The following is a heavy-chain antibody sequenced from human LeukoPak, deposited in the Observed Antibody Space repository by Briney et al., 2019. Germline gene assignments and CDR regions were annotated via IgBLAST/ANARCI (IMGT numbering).Heavy chain of an antibody. J-gene: IGHJ6*03. D-gene: IGHD3-10*01. CDR3: ARARPVRGVIPDYDYYYMDV. V-gene: IGHV3-11*01. Sequence: GGSLRLSCAASGFTLSDYYMRWIRQAPGKGLEWVSYISSSGTNIYYADSVKGRFTISRDNPKSSLYLQMNSLRAEDTAVYYCARARPVRGVIPDYDYYYMDVWGRGTTVTVSS. CDR2: ISSSGTNI. CDR1: GFTLSDYY.